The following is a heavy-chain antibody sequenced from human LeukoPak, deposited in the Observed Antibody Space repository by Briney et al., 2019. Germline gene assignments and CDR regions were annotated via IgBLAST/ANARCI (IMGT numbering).Heavy chain of an antibody. Sequence: SETLSLTCAVYGGSFSGYYWSWIRQPPGKGLEWIGEINHSGSTNYSPSLKSRLTISLDTSKTQFSLKLSSVTAADTAVYYCARGRMWAAAEKAYWGQGTLVTVSS. J-gene: IGHJ4*02. CDR2: INHSGST. V-gene: IGHV4-34*01. CDR3: ARGRMWAAAEKAY. CDR1: GGSFSGYY. D-gene: IGHD6-13*01.